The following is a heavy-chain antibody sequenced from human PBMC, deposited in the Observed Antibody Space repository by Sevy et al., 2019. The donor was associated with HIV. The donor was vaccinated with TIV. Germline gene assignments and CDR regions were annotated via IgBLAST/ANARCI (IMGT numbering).Heavy chain of an antibody. CDR1: GITFSTSV. V-gene: IGHV3-21*01. CDR3: TRASLIGYCSTTSCYYAFDI. J-gene: IGHJ3*02. CDR2: ISGDTYYT. Sequence: GGSLRLSCNASGITFSTSVMNWVRQSPDRGLEWVSSISGDTYYTHYADSMRGRFIVSRVNAKNSLFLEMNSLTVEDTAVYYCTRASLIGYCSTTSCYYAFDIWGPGTVVTVSS. D-gene: IGHD2-2*01.